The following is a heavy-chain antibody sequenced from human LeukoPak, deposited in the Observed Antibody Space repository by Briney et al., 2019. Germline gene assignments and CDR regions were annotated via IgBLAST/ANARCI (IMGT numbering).Heavy chain of an antibody. D-gene: IGHD3-22*01. CDR2: IIPIFGTA. Sequence: SVKVSCKASGGTFSSYAISWVRQAPGQGLEWKGGIIPIFGTANYAQKFQGRVTTTTDESTSTAYMELSSLRSEDTAVYYCARDRDYYDSSGYYLDYWGQGTLVTVSS. CDR3: ARDRDYYDSSGYYLDY. J-gene: IGHJ4*02. V-gene: IGHV1-69*05. CDR1: GGTFSSYA.